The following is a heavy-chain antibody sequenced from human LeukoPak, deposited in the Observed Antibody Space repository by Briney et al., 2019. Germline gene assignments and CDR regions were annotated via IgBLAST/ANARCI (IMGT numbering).Heavy chain of an antibody. CDR1: GFTFSSYA. CDR3: ARDPAGIAAAVFDY. Sequence: GGSLRLSCAASGFTFSSYAMHWVRQAPGKGLEWVAVISYDGSNKYYADSVKDRFTISRDNSKTTLYLQMNSLRAEDTAVYYCARDPAGIAAAVFDYWGQGTLVTVSS. CDR2: ISYDGSNK. V-gene: IGHV3-30*04. D-gene: IGHD6-13*01. J-gene: IGHJ4*02.